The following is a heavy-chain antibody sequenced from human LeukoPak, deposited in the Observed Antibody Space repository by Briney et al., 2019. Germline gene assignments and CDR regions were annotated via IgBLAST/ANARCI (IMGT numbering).Heavy chain of an antibody. CDR2: INPKNGGS. Sequence: ASVKVSCKASGYTFNGYYIHWVRQAPGQGLEWMGWINPKNGGSNYAQKFQGRVTMTRDRAISTAYMELSRLTSDDTAVYYCARASFWESPINWFAPWGLGTLVTVSS. CDR3: ARASFWESPINWFAP. CDR1: GYTFNGYY. D-gene: IGHD3-16*01. J-gene: IGHJ5*02. V-gene: IGHV1-2*02.